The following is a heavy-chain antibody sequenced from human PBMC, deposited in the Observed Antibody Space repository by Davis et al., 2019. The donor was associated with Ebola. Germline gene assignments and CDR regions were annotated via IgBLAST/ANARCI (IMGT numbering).Heavy chain of an antibody. Sequence: ALVKVSCKASGYTFTGYYMHWVRQAPGQGLEWMGWINPNSGGTNYAQKFQGWVTMTRDTSISTAYMELSRLRSDDTAVYYCARGGDYAGYYYYGMDVWGQGTTVTVSS. CDR3: ARGGDYAGYYYYGMDV. CDR2: INPNSGGT. CDR1: GYTFTGYY. D-gene: IGHD4-17*01. V-gene: IGHV1-2*04. J-gene: IGHJ6*02.